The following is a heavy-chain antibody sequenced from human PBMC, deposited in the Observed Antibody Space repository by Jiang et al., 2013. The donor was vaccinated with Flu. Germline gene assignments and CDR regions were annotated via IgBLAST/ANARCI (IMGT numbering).Heavy chain of an antibody. V-gene: IGHV3-53*01. D-gene: IGHD7-27*01. Sequence: VQLVESGGGLIQPGGSLRLSCAVSGFFVRNNYMTWVRQAPGKGLEWVSVIYSDGDTFYADSVTGRFTISRDMSKNTLHLQMNSLRAEDTAMYFCARGLTWGKYGANLYYIDYWGPGTLVTVSS. J-gene: IGHJ4*02. CDR1: GFFVRNNY. CDR2: IYSDGDT. CDR3: ARGLTWGKYGANLYYIDY.